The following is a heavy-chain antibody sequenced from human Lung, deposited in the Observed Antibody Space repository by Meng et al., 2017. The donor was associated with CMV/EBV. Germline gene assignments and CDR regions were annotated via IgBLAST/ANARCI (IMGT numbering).Heavy chain of an antibody. CDR1: GFTFRTYA. V-gene: IGHV3-23*01. CDR3: AKELHSGWSYYFDY. CDR2: ISGSGGTT. J-gene: IGHJ4*02. Sequence: GGSXRLXXAASGFTFRTYAMSWVRQVPGKGLEWVSSISGSGGTTHYVDSVKGRFTISKDTSRDTLYLQMNSLRAEDTAVYYCAKELHSGWSYYFDYWGQGAXVTVSS. D-gene: IGHD6-19*01.